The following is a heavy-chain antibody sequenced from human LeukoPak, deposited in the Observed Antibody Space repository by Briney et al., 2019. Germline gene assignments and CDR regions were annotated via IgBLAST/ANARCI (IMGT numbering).Heavy chain of an antibody. V-gene: IGHV4-59*01. CDR3: ARVTGYRIEDYFDY. D-gene: IGHD6-13*01. CDR2: IYYSGST. J-gene: IGHJ4*02. CDR1: GGSISSYY. Sequence: SETLSLTCSVSGGSISSYYWSWIRQPPGKGLEWIGYIYYSGSTNYNPSLKSRVTISVDTSKNQFSLKLSSVTAADTAVYYCARVTGYRIEDYFDYWGQGTLVTVSS.